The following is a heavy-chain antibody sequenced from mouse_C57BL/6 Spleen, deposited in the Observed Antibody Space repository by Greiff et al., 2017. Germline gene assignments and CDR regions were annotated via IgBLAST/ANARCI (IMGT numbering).Heavy chain of an antibody. CDR3: ARVDSSGYVWFAY. CDR2: ISDGGSYT. Sequence: EVQVVESGGGLVKPGGSLKLSCAASGFTFSSYAMSWVRQTPEKRLEWVATISDGGSYTYYPDNVKGRFTISRDNAKNNLYLQMRHLKSEDTAMYYCARVDSSGYVWFAYWGQGTLVTVSA. D-gene: IGHD3-2*02. V-gene: IGHV5-4*01. J-gene: IGHJ3*01. CDR1: GFTFSSYA.